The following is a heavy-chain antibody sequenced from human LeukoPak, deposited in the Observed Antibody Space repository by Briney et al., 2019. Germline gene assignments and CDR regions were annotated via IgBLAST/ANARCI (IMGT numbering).Heavy chain of an antibody. CDR3: AKAGRATYYYDSSGYYYFDY. D-gene: IGHD3-22*01. CDR2: ISGSGGST. CDR1: GFTFSSYA. J-gene: IGHJ4*02. Sequence: GGSLRLSCAASGFTFSSYAMSRVRPAPGKGLEGVSAISGSGGSTYYADSVKGRFTISRDNSKTTLYLQMNSLRAEDTAVYYCAKAGRATYYYDSSGYYYFDYWGQGTLVTVSS. V-gene: IGHV3-23*01.